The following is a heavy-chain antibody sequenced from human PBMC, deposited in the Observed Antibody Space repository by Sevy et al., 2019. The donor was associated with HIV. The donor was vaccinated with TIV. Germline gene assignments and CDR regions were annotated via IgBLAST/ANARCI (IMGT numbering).Heavy chain of an antibody. D-gene: IGHD2-21*01. Sequence: GGSLRLSCAASGFPFNDHAMHWVRQVPGKGLEWVSGISWNSRNIGYADSVKGRYTIYRDNDRHFVYREMNSLRPDDRAFYYCAKDINRGCDGVNCYSYYYYFYGLDVWGQGTTVTVSS. CDR1: GFPFNDHA. J-gene: IGHJ6*02. V-gene: IGHV3-9*01. CDR2: ISWNSRNI. CDR3: AKDINRGCDGVNCYSYYYYFYGLDV.